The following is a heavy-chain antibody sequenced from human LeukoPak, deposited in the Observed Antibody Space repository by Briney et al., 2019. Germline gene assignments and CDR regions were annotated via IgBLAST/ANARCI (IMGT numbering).Heavy chain of an antibody. CDR1: DDSITMYY. CDR3: ARGRVSSSTWHSTYYNYFYMDV. Sequence: SETLSLTCSVSDDSITMYYWTWIRQPPGKGLEWIGYVDHTGITNFSPSLNGRVSISRDTAKNLFSLRVRSVTAADTAVYFCARGRVSSSTWHSTYYNYFYMDVWGKGTTVTVSS. CDR2: VDHTGIT. D-gene: IGHD5-12*01. J-gene: IGHJ6*03. V-gene: IGHV4-59*01.